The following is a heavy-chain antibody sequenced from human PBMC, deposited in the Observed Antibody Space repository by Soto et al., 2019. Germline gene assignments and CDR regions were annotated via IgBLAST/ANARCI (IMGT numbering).Heavy chain of an antibody. V-gene: IGHV3-23*01. CDR3: AKVAPLTTVTAKRSPFDY. CDR2: ISGSGGST. Sequence: EVQLLESGGGLVQPGGSLRLSCAASGFTFSSYAMSWVRQAPGKGLEWVSAISGSGGSTYYADSVKGRFTISRDNSKNTLYLQMNRLRAEDTAVYYCAKVAPLTTVTAKRSPFDYWGQGTLVTVSS. CDR1: GFTFSSYA. J-gene: IGHJ4*02. D-gene: IGHD4-17*01.